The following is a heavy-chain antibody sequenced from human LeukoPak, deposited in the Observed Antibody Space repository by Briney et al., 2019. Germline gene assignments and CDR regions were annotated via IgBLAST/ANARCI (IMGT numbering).Heavy chain of an antibody. D-gene: IGHD2-21*01. CDR2: IWYDGSNK. V-gene: IGHV3-33*06. Sequence: GRSLRLSCAASGFTFSSYGMHWVRQAPGKGLEWVAVIWYDGSNKYYADSVKGRFTISRDNSKNTLYLQMNSLRAEDTAVYYCAKEGVADYCYYMDVWGKGTTVTVSS. CDR1: GFTFSSYG. CDR3: AKEGVADYCYYMDV. J-gene: IGHJ6*03.